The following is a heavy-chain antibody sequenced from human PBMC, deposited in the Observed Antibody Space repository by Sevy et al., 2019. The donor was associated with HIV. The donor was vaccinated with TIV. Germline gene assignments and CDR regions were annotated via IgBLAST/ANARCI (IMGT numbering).Heavy chain of an antibody. V-gene: IGHV4-34*01. D-gene: IGHD1-26*01. CDR2: INHSGRT. Sequence: SETLSLTCAVYGGSFSGYYWSWIRQPPGKGLEWIGEINHSGRTNYNPSLKSRVTISVDTSKNQFSLKLSSGTAADTAVYYCARGWESNRYFDYWGQGTLVTVSS. J-gene: IGHJ4*02. CDR3: ARGWESNRYFDY. CDR1: GGSFSGYY.